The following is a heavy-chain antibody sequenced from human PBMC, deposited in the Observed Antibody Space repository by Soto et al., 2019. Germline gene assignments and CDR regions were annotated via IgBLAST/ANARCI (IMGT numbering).Heavy chain of an antibody. CDR2: MNPNSGNT. CDR3: ARDNSYNGNDEGWFVP. V-gene: IGHV1-8*01. J-gene: IGHJ5*02. CDR1: GYSFSDYD. Sequence: QVQLVQSGAEVKKPGASVKVSCKASGYSFSDYDINWVRQATGQGPEWMGWMNPNSGNTGYAQKFQGRVTMTRNTSIITADMELSSLGSEDTAVYYCARDNSYNGNDEGWFVPWGQGTLVTVSS. D-gene: IGHD1-20*01.